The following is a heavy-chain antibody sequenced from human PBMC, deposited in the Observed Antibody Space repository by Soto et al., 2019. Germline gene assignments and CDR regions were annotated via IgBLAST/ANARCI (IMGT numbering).Heavy chain of an antibody. J-gene: IGHJ4*02. V-gene: IGHV4-4*02. CDR1: GGSISSSAW. Sequence: QVQLQESGPGLVKPSGTLSLTCAVSGGSISSSAWWSWVRQPPGKGLEWIGEIHHSGSTNYDPSLRSRITISVDRSKNQFSLELTSVTAADTAVYSCAGRSRTIEWGQGTQVTVSS. CDR2: IHHSGST. CDR3: AGRSRTIE. D-gene: IGHD1-7*01.